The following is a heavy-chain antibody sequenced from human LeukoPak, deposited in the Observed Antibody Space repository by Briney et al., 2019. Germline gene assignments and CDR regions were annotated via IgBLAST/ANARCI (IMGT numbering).Heavy chain of an antibody. V-gene: IGHV4-34*01. CDR1: GGSFSGYY. CDR3: ARGPVLRSITMVRPLDY. D-gene: IGHD3-10*01. CDR2: INHSGST. Sequence: PSETLSLTCAVYGGSFSGYYWSWIRQPPGKGLEWIGEINHSGSTNYNPSLKSRVTISVDTSKNQFSLKLSSVTAADTAVYYCARGPVLRSITMVRPLDYWGQGTLVTVSS. J-gene: IGHJ4*02.